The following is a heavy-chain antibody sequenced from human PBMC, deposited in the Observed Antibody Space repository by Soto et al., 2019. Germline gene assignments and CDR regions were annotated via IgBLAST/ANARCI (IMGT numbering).Heavy chain of an antibody. D-gene: IGHD1-26*01. Sequence: RASVKVSCKASGYTFTSNYIHWVRQAPGQGLEWMGIINPSGGSTNYAQKFQGRVTMARDTSTSTVYMDLSSLRSEDTAAYYCARRPAVGSTPYFDYWGQGTLVTVSS. CDR3: ARRPAVGSTPYFDY. V-gene: IGHV1-46*01. J-gene: IGHJ4*02. CDR2: INPSGGST. CDR1: GYTFTSNY.